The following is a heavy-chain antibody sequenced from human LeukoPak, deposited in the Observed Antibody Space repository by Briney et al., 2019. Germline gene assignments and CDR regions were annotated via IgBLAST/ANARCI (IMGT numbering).Heavy chain of an antibody. J-gene: IGHJ4*02. D-gene: IGHD5-18*01. CDR1: GFTFSSYW. Sequence: GGSLRLSCAASGFTFSSYWMHWVRQAPGKGLVWISRINSDGSSTSYADSVKGRFTISRDNAKNTLYLQMNSLRAEDTAVYYCARGGYSYGRVDYWGQGALVTVSS. CDR2: INSDGSST. CDR3: ARGGYSYGRVDY. V-gene: IGHV3-74*01.